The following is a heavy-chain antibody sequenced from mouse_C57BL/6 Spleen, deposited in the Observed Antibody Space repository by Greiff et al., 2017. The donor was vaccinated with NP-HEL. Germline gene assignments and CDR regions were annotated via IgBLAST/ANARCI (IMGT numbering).Heavy chain of an antibody. CDR1: GYTFTSYW. J-gene: IGHJ2*01. CDR3: ARWGNYVDY. Sequence: QVQLQQPGAELVRPGTSVKLSCKASGYTFTSYWMHWVKQRPGQGLEWIGVIDPSDSYTNYNQKFKGKATLTVDTSSSTAYMQLSSLTSEDSAVYYCARWGNYVDYWGQGTTLTVSS. V-gene: IGHV1-59*01. CDR2: IDPSDSYT.